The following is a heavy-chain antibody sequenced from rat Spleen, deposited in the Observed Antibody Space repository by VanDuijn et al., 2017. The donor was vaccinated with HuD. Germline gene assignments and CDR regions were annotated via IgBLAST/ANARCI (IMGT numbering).Heavy chain of an antibody. CDR3: AVAGYGY. J-gene: IGHJ2*01. Sequence: EVQLVESGGGLVQPGRSLKLSCAASGFTFSNYDMAWVRQAPTKGLEWIASISTGGGNTYYRDSVKGRFTISRDNAENTAYLQMNSLWSEDTATYYCAVAGYGYWGQGVMVTVSS. D-gene: IGHD1-7*01. CDR2: ISTGGGNT. CDR1: GFTFSNYD. V-gene: IGHV5S13*01.